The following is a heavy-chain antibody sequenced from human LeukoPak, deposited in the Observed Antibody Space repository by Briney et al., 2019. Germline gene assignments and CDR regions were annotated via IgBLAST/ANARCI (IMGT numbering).Heavy chain of an antibody. J-gene: IGHJ4*02. Sequence: PGGSLRLSCVASGFTFSNYWMGWVRQTPGKGLEWVANIKEDGSEKFYVDSVKGRFTISRDNAKNSLYLQMNSLRVEDTALYYCTRDGSGWSNYWGQGTPVTVSS. V-gene: IGHV3-7*01. D-gene: IGHD6-19*01. CDR3: TRDGSGWSNY. CDR2: IKEDGSEK. CDR1: GFTFSNYW.